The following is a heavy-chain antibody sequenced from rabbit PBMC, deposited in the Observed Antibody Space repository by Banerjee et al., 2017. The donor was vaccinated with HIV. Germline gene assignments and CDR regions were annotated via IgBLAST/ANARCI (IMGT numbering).Heavy chain of an antibody. D-gene: IGHD6-1*01. CDR3: ARDYYSDGFDF. J-gene: IGHJ4*01. CDR2: IYGGRSGST. V-gene: IGHV1S40*01. CDR1: GFTLSSYW. Sequence: QSLEESGGDLVKPGASLTLTCTASGFTLSSYWMCWVRQAPGKGLEWIACIYGGRSGSTYYASWAKGRFTISKTSSTTVTLQMPSLTAADTATYFCARDYYSDGFDFWGPGTLVT.